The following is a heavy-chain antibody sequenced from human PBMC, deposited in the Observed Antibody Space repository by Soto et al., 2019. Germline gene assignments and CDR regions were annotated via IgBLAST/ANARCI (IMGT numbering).Heavy chain of an antibody. CDR1: GGSFSGYY. D-gene: IGHD3-10*01. CDR2: INHSGST. V-gene: IGHV4-34*01. J-gene: IGHJ4*02. Sequence: SETLSLTCAVYGGSFSGYYWSWIRQPPGKGLEWIGEINHSGSTNYNPSLKSRVTISVDTSKNQYSLRLSSVTAADTAVYFCAGMFWFGDLLFDYWGPGTLVTVSS. CDR3: AGMFWFGDLLFDY.